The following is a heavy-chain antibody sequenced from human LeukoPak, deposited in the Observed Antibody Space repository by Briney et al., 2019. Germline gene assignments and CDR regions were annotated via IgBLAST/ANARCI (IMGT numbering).Heavy chain of an antibody. CDR1: GYTFISYG. Sequence: ASVKVSCKASGYTFISYGISWVRQAPGQGLEWMGRINPNSGDTNYAQKFQGRVTMTRDTSISTAYMELSRLRSDDTAVYYCARDYCGGDCFPDYWGQGTLVTVSS. J-gene: IGHJ4*02. CDR2: INPNSGDT. CDR3: ARDYCGGDCFPDY. V-gene: IGHV1-2*06. D-gene: IGHD2-21*02.